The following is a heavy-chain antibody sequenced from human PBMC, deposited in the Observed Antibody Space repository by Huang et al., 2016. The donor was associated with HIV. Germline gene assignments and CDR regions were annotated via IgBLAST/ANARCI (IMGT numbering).Heavy chain of an antibody. CDR2: GYSEGST. D-gene: IGHD3-22*01. CDR3: ARRPGGQYHYDSSNYYYFDY. V-gene: IGHV4-39*07. Sequence: QLQLQESGPGLVKPSETLSLTCTVSGGSIGSSYYYWGWIRPPPGKGLEWIASGYYGWVVSRQAPGKWLGGVARGYSEGSTDKNASLKSRVTMAVDRSMNKFSRKLSSVTAADTAVYYCARRPGGQYHYDSSNYYYFDYWGQGILVIVSS. CDR1: GGSIGSSYYY. J-gene: IGHJ4*02.